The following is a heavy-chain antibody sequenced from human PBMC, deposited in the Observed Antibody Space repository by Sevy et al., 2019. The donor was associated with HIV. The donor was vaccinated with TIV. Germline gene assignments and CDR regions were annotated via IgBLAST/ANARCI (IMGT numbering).Heavy chain of an antibody. D-gene: IGHD1-26*01. CDR3: AGENAWGRGYS. CDR1: GGSITSLY. Sequence: LMQLRDTLSLTCTVSGGSITSLYWNWIRQPPGKGLEWIANIYYNGHINYNPSLKSRVTLSLDTSKNQFSLRLSSVTAADTAMYYCAGENAWGRGYSWGQGTLVTVSS. V-gene: IGHV4-59*08. J-gene: IGHJ4*02. CDR2: IYYNGHI.